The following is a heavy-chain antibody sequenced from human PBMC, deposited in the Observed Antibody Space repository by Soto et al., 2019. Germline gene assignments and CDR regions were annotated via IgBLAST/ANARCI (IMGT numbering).Heavy chain of an antibody. V-gene: IGHV1-69*05. J-gene: IGHJ4*02. D-gene: IGHD5-18*01. Sequence: QVQLVQSGAEVKKPESSVKVSCKAPGGTFSTYAISWVRQAPGQGLEWMGGIIPMFGTANYAQRFQDRVTXTXNESTNTVYMELSSLRPEDTAVYFCASGIQLWLRRINNGYSGWGQGTLVTVSS. CDR3: ASGIQLWLRRINNGYSG. CDR2: IIPMFGTA. CDR1: GGTFSTYA.